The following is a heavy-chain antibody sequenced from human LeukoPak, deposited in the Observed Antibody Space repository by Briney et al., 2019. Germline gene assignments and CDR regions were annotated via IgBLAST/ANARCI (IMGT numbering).Heavy chain of an antibody. J-gene: IGHJ4*02. CDR2: INHSGST. D-gene: IGHD1-26*01. CDR3: ARGQEGATLDY. CDR1: GGSFSGYY. V-gene: IGHV4-34*01. Sequence: PSETLSLTCAVYGGSFSGYYWSWIRQPPGKGLEWIGEINHSGSTNYNPSLKSRVTISVDTSKNQFSLKLSSVTAADTAVYYCARGQEGATLDYWGQGTLVTVFS.